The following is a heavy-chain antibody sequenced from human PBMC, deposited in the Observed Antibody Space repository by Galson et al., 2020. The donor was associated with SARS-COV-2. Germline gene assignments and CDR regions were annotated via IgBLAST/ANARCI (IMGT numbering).Heavy chain of an antibody. CDR2: INWNGGST. V-gene: IGHV3-20*04. CDR3: ARGDWQQLFGDY. J-gene: IGHJ4*02. CDR1: GFTFDDYG. D-gene: IGHD6-13*01. Sequence: GGSLRLSCAASGFTFDDYGMSWVRQAPGKGLEWVSGINWNGGSTGYADSVKGRFTISRDNAKNSLYLQMNSLGAEDTALYYCARGDWQQLFGDYWGQGTLVTVSS.